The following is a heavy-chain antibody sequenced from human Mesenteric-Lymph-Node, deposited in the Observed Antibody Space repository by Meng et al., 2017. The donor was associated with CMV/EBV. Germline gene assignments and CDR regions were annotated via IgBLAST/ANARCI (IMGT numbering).Heavy chain of an antibody. CDR1: GFTFSSYG. Sequence: GGSLRLSCAVSGFTFSSYGMHWVRQAPGKGLEWVAFIRYDGSNKYYADSVKGRFTISRDNSKNTLYLQMNSLRAEDTAVYYCAKDGRSYRCADYWGQGTLVTVSS. CDR2: IRYDGSNK. D-gene: IGHD1-26*01. CDR3: AKDGRSYRCADY. V-gene: IGHV3-30*02. J-gene: IGHJ4*02.